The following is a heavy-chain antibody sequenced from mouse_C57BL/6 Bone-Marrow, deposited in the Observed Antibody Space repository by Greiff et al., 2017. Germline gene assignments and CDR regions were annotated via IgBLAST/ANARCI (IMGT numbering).Heavy chain of an antibody. CDR3: ARADSQGPEIYDYGGDWYFDV. CDR2: IFPGSGST. Sequence: QVQLQQSGPELVKPGASVKISCKASGYTFTDYYINWVKQRPGQGLEWIGWIFPGSGSTYYNEKFKGKATLTVDKSSSTAYMLLSSLTSEDSAVYFCARADSQGPEIYDYGGDWYFDVWGTGTTVTVSS. D-gene: IGHD2-4*01. CDR1: GYTFTDYY. J-gene: IGHJ1*03. V-gene: IGHV1-75*01.